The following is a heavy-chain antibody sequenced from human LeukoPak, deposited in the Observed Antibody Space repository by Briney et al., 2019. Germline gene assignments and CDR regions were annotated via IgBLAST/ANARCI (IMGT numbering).Heavy chain of an antibody. V-gene: IGHV3-20*04. Sequence: GGSLRLSCAASGFTFDDFGMSWVRQAPGKGLEWVSNINWNAGSTDYADSVKGRFTISRDNAKNSLYLRMSSLRAEDTAVYYCARGMGDCFLTGCYFDYWGQGTLVTVSS. D-gene: IGHD3-16*01. J-gene: IGHJ4*02. CDR1: GFTFDDFG. CDR3: ARGMGDCFLTGCYFDY. CDR2: INWNAGST.